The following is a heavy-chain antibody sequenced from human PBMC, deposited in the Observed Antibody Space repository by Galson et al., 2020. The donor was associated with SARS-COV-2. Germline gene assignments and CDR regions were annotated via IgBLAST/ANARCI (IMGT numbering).Heavy chain of an antibody. V-gene: IGHV3-7*01. CDR3: ARDMDYTPQWGYYVMDV. J-gene: IGHJ6*02. CDR1: RFTFSNYW. Sequence: GESLKISCAASRFTFSNYWMSWFRQAPGKGLEWVANIKQDSGEKYYVDSVKGRFTISRDNAQNSLYLQMSSLRAEDTAVYYCARDMDYTPQWGYYVMDVWRQGATVTVSS. CDR2: IKQDSGEK. D-gene: IGHD4-4*01.